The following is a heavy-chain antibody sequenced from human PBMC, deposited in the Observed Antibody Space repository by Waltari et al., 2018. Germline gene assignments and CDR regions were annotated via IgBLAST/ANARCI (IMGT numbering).Heavy chain of an antibody. Sequence: QVHLRESGPGLVKPSETLFLTCNVSSDSFKTSYWAWIRQSAGMRLEWIGRIYSTGYTRYNPSLEGGVTISSDTSQNQISLRLTSVTVADTAVYFCARDRIAVSGSPPLSYNWFDFWGQGTRVAVSS. CDR1: SDSFKTSY. J-gene: IGHJ5*01. V-gene: IGHV4-4*07. D-gene: IGHD6-19*01. CDR2: IYSTGYT. CDR3: ARDRIAVSGSPPLSYNWFDF.